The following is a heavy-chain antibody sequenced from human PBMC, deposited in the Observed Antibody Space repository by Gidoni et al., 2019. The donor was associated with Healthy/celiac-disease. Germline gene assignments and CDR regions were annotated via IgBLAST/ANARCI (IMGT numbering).Heavy chain of an antibody. CDR2: IYWNDDK. J-gene: IGHJ5*02. V-gene: IGHV2-5*01. D-gene: IGHD1-26*01. Sequence: QITLKESGPTLVKPTQTLTLTCTFSGFSLSTSGVGVGWLRQPPGKALEWLALIYWNDDKRYSPSLKSRLTITKDTSKNQVVLTMTNMDPVDTATYYCAHTIMGEVGSYSVQGFDPWGQGTLVTVSS. CDR1: GFSLSTSGVG. CDR3: AHTIMGEVGSYSVQGFDP.